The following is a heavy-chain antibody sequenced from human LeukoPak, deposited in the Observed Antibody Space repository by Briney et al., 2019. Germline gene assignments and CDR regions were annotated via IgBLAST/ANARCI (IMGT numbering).Heavy chain of an antibody. CDR3: AKDRRWAFDI. CDR2: ISGSGGST. J-gene: IGHJ3*02. CDR1: GFTFGDYA. D-gene: IGHD2-15*01. V-gene: IGHV3-23*01. Sequence: GGSLRLSCTASGFTFGDYAMSWVRQAPGKGLEWVSAISGSGGSTYYADSVKGRFTISRDNSKNTLYLQMNSLRAEDTAVYCCAKDRRWAFDIWGQGTMVTVSS.